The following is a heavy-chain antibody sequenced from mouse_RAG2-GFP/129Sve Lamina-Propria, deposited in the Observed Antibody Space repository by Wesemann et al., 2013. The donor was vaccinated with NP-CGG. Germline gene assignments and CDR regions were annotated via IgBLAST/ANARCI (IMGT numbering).Heavy chain of an antibody. CDR3: VRHPVVEEPYYYAMDV. Sequence: EVQLVESGGGLVQPKGSLKLSCAASGFSFNTYAMNWVRQAPGKGLEWVARIRSKSNNYATYYADSVKDRFTISRDDSESMLYLQMNNLKTEDTAMYYCVRHPVVEEPYYYAMDVLGVKEPQSPSPQ. D-gene: IGHD1-1*01. CDR2: IRSKSNNYAT. V-gene: IGHV10-1*01. CDR1: GFSFNTYA. J-gene: IGHJ4*01.